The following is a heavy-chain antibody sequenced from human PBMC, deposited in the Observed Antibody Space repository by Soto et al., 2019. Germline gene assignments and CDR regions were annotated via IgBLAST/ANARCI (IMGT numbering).Heavy chain of an antibody. CDR1: GGTFSSYT. V-gene: IGHV1-69*08. CDR3: ARDSSRSWSYFPY. Sequence: QVQLVQSGAEVKKPGSSVKVSCKASGGTFSSYTISWVRQAPGQGLEWMGRIIPILGIANYAQKCKGRVTXTXDXXTSTAYSELSSLRSEDTAVYYCARDSSRSWSYFPYWGQGTLVTVSS. J-gene: IGHJ4*02. D-gene: IGHD6-13*01. CDR2: IIPILGIA.